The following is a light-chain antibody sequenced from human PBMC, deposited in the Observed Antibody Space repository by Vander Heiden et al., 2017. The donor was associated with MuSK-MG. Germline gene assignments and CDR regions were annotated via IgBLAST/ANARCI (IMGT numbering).Light chain of an antibody. Sequence: EIVLTQSPGTLSLSPGERATLSCRASQNVDSSYLAWYQQKPGQHPRLLIYAASNRATGIPDRFTSSGAGTDFSLTISRLEPEDIAVYYCQQYTRAPPLTFGGGTKVEIK. V-gene: IGKV3-20*01. CDR1: QNVDSSY. J-gene: IGKJ4*01. CDR2: AAS. CDR3: QQYTRAPPLT.